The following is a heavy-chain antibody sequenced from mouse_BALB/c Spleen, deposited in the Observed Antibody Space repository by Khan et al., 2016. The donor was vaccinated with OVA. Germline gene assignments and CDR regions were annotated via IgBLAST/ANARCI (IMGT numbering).Heavy chain of an antibody. V-gene: IGHV9-3*02. CDR1: GYTFTNYG. Sequence: QVQLQQSGPELKKPGETVKISCKASGYTFTNYGMNWVKQAPGKGLKWMGWINTNTGEPTYAEEFKGRFAFSLETSASTAYLQINNLKNEDTATXFCARRSIYYCYFDVWGAGTTVTVSS. J-gene: IGHJ1*01. D-gene: IGHD2-3*01. CDR3: ARRSIYYCYFDV. CDR2: INTNTGEP.